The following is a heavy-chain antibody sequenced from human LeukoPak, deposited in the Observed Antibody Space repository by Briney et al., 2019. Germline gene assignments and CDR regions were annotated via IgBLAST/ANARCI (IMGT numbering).Heavy chain of an antibody. CDR1: GFTFSSYG. D-gene: IGHD2-15*01. CDR2: IPYDGSNK. CDR3: AKDRHCSGGSCYPGPYYYGMDV. J-gene: IGHJ6*02. V-gene: IGHV3-30*18. Sequence: GGYLRLSCAASGFTFSSYGMHWVRQAPGKGLEWVAVIPYDGSNKYYADSVKGRFTISRDNSKNTLYLQMNSLRAEDTAVYYCAKDRHCSGGSCYPGPYYYGMDVWGQGTTVTVSS.